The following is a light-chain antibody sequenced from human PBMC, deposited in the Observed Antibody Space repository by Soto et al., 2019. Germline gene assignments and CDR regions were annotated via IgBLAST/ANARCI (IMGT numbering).Light chain of an antibody. CDR1: QSVSSN. V-gene: IGKV3-15*01. CDR3: QQYNNWPWT. CDR2: GAS. J-gene: IGKJ1*01. Sequence: EIVMTQSPATLSVSPGERATLSCRASQSVSSNLAWYQQKPGQAPRLLIYGASTRATGIQARFSGSGSGTEFTLTISSLQSEDFAVYCCQQYNNWPWTFGQGTKVDIK.